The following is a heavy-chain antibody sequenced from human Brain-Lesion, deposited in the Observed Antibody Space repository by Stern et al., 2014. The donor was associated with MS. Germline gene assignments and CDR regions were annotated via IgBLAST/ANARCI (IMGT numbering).Heavy chain of an antibody. Sequence: VQLVQAGGGVVQPGRSLRLSCAASGFTFSYHAMHWVRQAPGKGLEWVAGISYDGIDTYYSGAVKGRFTLSRDNSKNTLYLQMNSLRAEDTAVYYCARGGAVTSSEYYFDYWGQGTLVTVSS. CDR2: ISYDGIDT. J-gene: IGHJ4*02. CDR1: GFTFSYHA. D-gene: IGHD4-17*01. V-gene: IGHV3-30*01. CDR3: ARGGAVTSSEYYFDY.